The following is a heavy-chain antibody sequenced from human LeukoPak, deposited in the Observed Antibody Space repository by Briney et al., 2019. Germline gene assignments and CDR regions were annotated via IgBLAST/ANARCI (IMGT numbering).Heavy chain of an antibody. Sequence: SVKVSCKASGCTFSSYAISWVRQAPGQGLEWMGRIIPIFGNTNYAQKFQGRVTITTDASTSTAYMELSSLRSDDTAGYYCARDPLLESDYEGYFDYWGQGTLATVSS. J-gene: IGHJ4*02. CDR3: ARDPLLESDYEGYFDY. V-gene: IGHV1-69*05. CDR2: IIPIFGNT. CDR1: GCTFSSYA. D-gene: IGHD5-12*01.